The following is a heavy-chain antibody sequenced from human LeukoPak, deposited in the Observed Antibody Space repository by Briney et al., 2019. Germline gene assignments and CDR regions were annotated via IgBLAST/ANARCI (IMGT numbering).Heavy chain of an antibody. CDR1: GFTFSSYS. J-gene: IGHJ4*02. CDR2: ISSSSATI. CDR3: ARDLGTLGY. Sequence: GGSLRLSCAASGFTFSSYSMNWVRQAPGKGLEWVSYISSSSATIYYADSVKGRFTTSRDNAKNSLYLQMNSLRAEDTAVYYCARDLGTLGYWGQGTLVTVSS. V-gene: IGHV3-48*01. D-gene: IGHD3-16*01.